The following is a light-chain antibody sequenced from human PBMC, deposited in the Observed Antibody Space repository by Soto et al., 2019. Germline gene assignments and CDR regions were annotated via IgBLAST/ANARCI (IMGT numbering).Light chain of an antibody. CDR1: SSNIGNNY. Sequence: QSVLTQPPSVSAAPGQKVTISCSGSSSNIGNNYVSWYQQLPGTAPKLLIYDNNKRPSGIPDLFSGSKSGTSATLGITGLQTGDEADYYCGTWDSSLSALYVFGTGTKLTVL. CDR3: GTWDSSLSALYV. V-gene: IGLV1-51*01. J-gene: IGLJ1*01. CDR2: DNN.